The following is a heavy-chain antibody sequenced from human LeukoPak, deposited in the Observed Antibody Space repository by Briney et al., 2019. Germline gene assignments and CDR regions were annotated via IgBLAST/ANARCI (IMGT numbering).Heavy chain of an antibody. D-gene: IGHD2-15*01. CDR2: INWNGGST. CDR1: GFTFDDYD. J-gene: IGHJ3*02. V-gene: IGHV3-20*04. CDR3: VKAGGHDAFDI. Sequence: PGGSLRLSCAASGFTFDDYDMNWVRQAPGKGLEWVSGINWNGGSTGYADSVKGRFTISRDNSKNTLYLQMSSLRAEDTAVYYCVKAGGHDAFDIWGQGTMVTVSS.